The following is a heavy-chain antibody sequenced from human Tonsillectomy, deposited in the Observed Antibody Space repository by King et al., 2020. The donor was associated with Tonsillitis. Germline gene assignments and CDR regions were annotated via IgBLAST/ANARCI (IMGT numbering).Heavy chain of an antibody. V-gene: IGHV3-48*01. J-gene: IGHJ2*01. D-gene: IGHD3-22*01. Sequence: VQLVESGGGLVQPGGSLRLSCAASGFTFSTYSMNWVRQAPGKGLEWVSYISSSSSTIYYADSVKGRFTISRDDAKNSLYLQMNSLRAEDTAVYYCARPLIEVVGTRYFDLWGRGTLVTVSS. CDR2: ISSSSSTI. CDR1: GFTFSTYS. CDR3: ARPLIEVVGTRYFDL.